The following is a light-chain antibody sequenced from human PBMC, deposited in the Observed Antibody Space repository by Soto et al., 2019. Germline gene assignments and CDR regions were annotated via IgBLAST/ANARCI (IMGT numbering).Light chain of an antibody. J-gene: IGLJ1*01. V-gene: IGLV2-14*03. Sequence: QSVLTQPASVSGSPGQSITISCTGTSSDVGGYNYVSWYQHHPGKAPKLIIYDVSNRPSGVSIRFSGSKSGNTASLTISGLQPEDEADYHCSSYTTSNTRQIVFGTGTKVTVL. CDR3: SSYTTSNTRQIV. CDR1: SSDVGGYNY. CDR2: DVS.